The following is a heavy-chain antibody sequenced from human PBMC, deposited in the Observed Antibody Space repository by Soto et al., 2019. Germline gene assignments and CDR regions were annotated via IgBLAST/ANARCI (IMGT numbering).Heavy chain of an antibody. J-gene: IGHJ4*02. CDR1: GYTFTSYG. V-gene: IGHV1-18*01. D-gene: IGHD3-22*01. CDR3: ARALYYYDNSGLAY. CDR2: INIYSGDA. Sequence: QVRLEQSGPEVKKTGASVKVSCKASGYTFTSYGISWVRQAPGQGLEWMGWINIYSGDANYAQRLQERVTMTRDTSTNPVYMEMRSLRSDDTAVYYCARALYYYDNSGLAYWGQGTLVTVSS.